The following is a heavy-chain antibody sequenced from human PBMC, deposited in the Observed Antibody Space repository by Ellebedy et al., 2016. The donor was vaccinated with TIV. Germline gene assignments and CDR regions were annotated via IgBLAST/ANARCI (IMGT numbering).Heavy chain of an antibody. CDR3: AREGWGETVRGY. Sequence: GESLKLSCAASGLPLSTSSMNWVRQRPGKGLEWLSYISASGATRHYADAVKGRFTISRDNARDLLYLQMSRLRAEDTDIYYCAREGWGETVRGYWGQGTQVTVSS. D-gene: IGHD3-10*01. CDR2: ISASGATR. V-gene: IGHV3-48*04. CDR1: GLPLSTSS. J-gene: IGHJ4*02.